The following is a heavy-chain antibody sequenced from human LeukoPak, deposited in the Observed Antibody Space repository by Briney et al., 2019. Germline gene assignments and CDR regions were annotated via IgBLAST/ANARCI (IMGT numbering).Heavy chain of an antibody. CDR1: GGSFSSSSYY. J-gene: IGHJ4*02. V-gene: IGHV4-39*01. D-gene: IGHD1-26*01. Sequence: SETLSLTCTVSGGSFSSSSYYWGWIRQPPGKGLEWIWSIYYSGSTYYNPSLKSRVTIYVDTSKNQFSQRLSSVPAADTAVYYCARLAGGSLDYWGQGTLVTVSS. CDR3: ARLAGGSLDY. CDR2: IYYSGST.